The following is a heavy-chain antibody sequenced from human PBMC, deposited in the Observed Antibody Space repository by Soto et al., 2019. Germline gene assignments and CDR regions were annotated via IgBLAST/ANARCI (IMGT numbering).Heavy chain of an antibody. Sequence: EVQLLESGGGLVQPGGSLRLSCEASGFIFKDYAMTWVRQAPGTGLEWVSRISGSGGSSFYAESVKGRFTIFRDNSKNTLYLQMNILKTDDTAVYYCAKSKVGSGTWPQDWGQGSLVTVSS. CDR2: ISGSGGSS. V-gene: IGHV3-23*01. D-gene: IGHD1-26*01. J-gene: IGHJ4*02. CDR1: GFIFKDYA. CDR3: AKSKVGSGTWPQD.